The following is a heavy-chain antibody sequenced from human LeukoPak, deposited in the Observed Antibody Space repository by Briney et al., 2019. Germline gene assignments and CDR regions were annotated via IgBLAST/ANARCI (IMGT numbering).Heavy chain of an antibody. V-gene: IGHV4-61*02. CDR3: ARETLNLRSEPGG. CDR2: IYTSGST. J-gene: IGHJ4*02. CDR1: GGSTSSGSYY. Sequence: SETLSLTCTVSGGSTSSGSYYWSWIRQPAGKGLEWIVRIYTSGSTNYNPSLKSRVTISVDTSKNQFSLKLSSVTAADTAVYYCARETLNLRSEPGGWGQGTLVTVSS. D-gene: IGHD1-14*01.